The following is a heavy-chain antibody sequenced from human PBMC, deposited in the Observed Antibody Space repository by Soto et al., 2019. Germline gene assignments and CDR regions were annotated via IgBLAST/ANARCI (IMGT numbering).Heavy chain of an antibody. CDR1: GYTFTSYG. J-gene: IGHJ6*02. Sequence: QVQLVQSGAEVKKPGASVKVSCKASGYTFTSYGISWVRQAPGQGLEWMGWISAYNGNTNYAQKLRGRATMTTDTSTSTAYMELRSPRSDDTAGYFCARDSGYDYCLGRYGMDVWGQGTTVTVSS. CDR3: ARDSGYDYCLGRYGMDV. CDR2: ISAYNGNT. D-gene: IGHD5-12*01. V-gene: IGHV1-18*01.